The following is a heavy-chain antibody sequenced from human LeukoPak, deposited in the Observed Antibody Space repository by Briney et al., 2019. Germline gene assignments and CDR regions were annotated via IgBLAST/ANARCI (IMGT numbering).Heavy chain of an antibody. J-gene: IGHJ6*02. Sequence: SRTLSLTCIVSGGSISSGDFYWSWIRQPPGKGLEWIGYFFYSGSTYYNPSLKSRVTISVDTSKNQFSLKLSSVTAADTAVYYCARGAMVAATRSFYYGMDIWGQGTTVTVSS. V-gene: IGHV4-30-4*01. CDR1: GGSISSGDFY. D-gene: IGHD2-15*01. CDR3: ARGAMVAATRSFYYGMDI. CDR2: FFYSGST.